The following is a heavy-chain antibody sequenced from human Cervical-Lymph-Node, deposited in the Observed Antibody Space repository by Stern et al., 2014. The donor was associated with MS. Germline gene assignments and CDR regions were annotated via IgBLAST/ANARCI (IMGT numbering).Heavy chain of an antibody. J-gene: IGHJ6*02. V-gene: IGHV1-2*04. CDR2: IHPNDGGT. CDR3: ARASTTANNYYDGVDV. D-gene: IGHD1-1*01. CDR1: GYTFTDYY. Sequence: VQLEESGAEAKNPGASVQVSCKASGYTFTDYYMQWMRQAPGQGLEWMGLIHPNDGGTKSAQKFQGWVTMTRDTSTSTAYMELSRLRSDDTAIYYCARASTTANNYYDGVDVWGQGTTVTVTS.